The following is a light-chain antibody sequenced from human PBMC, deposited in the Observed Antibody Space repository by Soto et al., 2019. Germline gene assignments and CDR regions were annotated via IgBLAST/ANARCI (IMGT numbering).Light chain of an antibody. CDR1: QSISSSY. CDR3: QLYGSSPPIT. CDR2: AAT. V-gene: IGKV3-20*01. Sequence: EIVLTQSPDTLSLYPGERATLSCRASQSISSSYLAWYQQKPGQAPSLLIYAATSRATGIADRFSGGGSGTDFTLTIRRLESEDFAVYYCQLYGSSPPITFGRGTRLEIK. J-gene: IGKJ5*01.